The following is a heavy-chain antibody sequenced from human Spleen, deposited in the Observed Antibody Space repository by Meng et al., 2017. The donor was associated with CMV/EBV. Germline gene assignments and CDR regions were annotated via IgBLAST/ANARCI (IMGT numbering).Heavy chain of an antibody. CDR1: YTFTSYD. Sequence: YTFTSYDTNWVRQATGQGLEWMGWMNPNSGNTGYAQKFQGRVTITRNTSISTAYMELSSLRSEDTAVYYCARGPYCSSTSCYRGRFDPWGQGTLVTVSS. CDR2: MNPNSGNT. V-gene: IGHV1-8*03. D-gene: IGHD2-2*02. J-gene: IGHJ5*02. CDR3: ARGPYCSSTSCYRGRFDP.